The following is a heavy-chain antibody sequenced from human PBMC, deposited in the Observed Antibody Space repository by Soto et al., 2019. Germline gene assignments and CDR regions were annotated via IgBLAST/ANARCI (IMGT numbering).Heavy chain of an antibody. D-gene: IGHD6-13*01. Sequence: QVQLVESGGGVVQPGRSLRLSCAASGFTFRTSGMHWVRQAPGKGLEWVGFISYEGSSKYYADSVKGRFTIARDNSKNTLYLQMSSLRGEDTAVHYCAKEIAVAGDPFYYFGLDVWGQGNTVTVSS. CDR3: AKEIAVAGDPFYYFGLDV. V-gene: IGHV3-30*18. CDR1: GFTFRTSG. CDR2: ISYEGSSK. J-gene: IGHJ6*02.